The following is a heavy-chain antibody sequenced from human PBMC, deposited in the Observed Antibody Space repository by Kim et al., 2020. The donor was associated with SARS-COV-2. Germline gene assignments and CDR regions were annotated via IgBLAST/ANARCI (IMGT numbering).Heavy chain of an antibody. D-gene: IGHD1-26*01. CDR2: IYYSGST. CDR1: GGSISSYY. Sequence: SETLSLTCTVSGGSISSYYWSWIRQPPGKGLEWIGYIYYSGSTNYNPSLKSRVTISVDTSKNQFSLKLSSVTAADTAVYYCARGGGATLVDYWGQGTLVTVSS. V-gene: IGHV4-59*01. J-gene: IGHJ4*02. CDR3: ARGGGATLVDY.